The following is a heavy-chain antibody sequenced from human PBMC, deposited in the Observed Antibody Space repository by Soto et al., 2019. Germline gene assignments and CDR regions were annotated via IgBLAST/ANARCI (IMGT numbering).Heavy chain of an antibody. CDR1: GFTFSSYA. J-gene: IGHJ4*02. CDR2: ISGSGGST. V-gene: IGHV3-23*01. CDR3: AKAGTYYYDSSGYIDY. D-gene: IGHD3-22*01. Sequence: GGSLRLSCAASGFTFSSYAMSWVRQAPGKGLEWVSAISGSGGSTYYADSVKGRFTISRDNSKNTLYLQMNSLRAEDTAVYYCAKAGTYYYDSSGYIDYWGQGTLVTVSS.